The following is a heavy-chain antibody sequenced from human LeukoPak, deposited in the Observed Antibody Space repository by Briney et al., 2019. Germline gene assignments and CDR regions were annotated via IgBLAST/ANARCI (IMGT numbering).Heavy chain of an antibody. CDR2: IRSGSRYI. CDR1: GFTFSSYS. D-gene: IGHD6-19*01. Sequence: PGGSLRLSCAASGFTFSSYSMSWVRQAPGKGLEWVSSIRSGSRYIYYADSVKGRFTISRDNAENSLYLQMNSLRAEDTAVYYCARYATVAAHRDFDYWGQGTLVTVSS. CDR3: ARYATVAAHRDFDY. J-gene: IGHJ4*02. V-gene: IGHV3-21*01.